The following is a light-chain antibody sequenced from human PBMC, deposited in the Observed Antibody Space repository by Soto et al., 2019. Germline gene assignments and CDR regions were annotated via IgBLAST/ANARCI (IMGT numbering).Light chain of an antibody. CDR1: QSVSSSY. Sequence: EIVLMQSPGTLSLSPGERATLSCRASQSVSSSYLAWYQQKPGQAPRLLIYGASSRATGIPDRFSGSGSGTDFTLTISRLEPVDFAVYYCHQYGSSPYTFGQGTKLEIK. J-gene: IGKJ2*01. CDR3: HQYGSSPYT. V-gene: IGKV3-20*01. CDR2: GAS.